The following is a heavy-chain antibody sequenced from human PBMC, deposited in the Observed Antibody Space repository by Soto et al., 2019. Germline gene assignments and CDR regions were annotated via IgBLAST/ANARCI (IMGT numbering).Heavy chain of an antibody. Sequence: RLSCAASGLSVSDAWMTWVRQAPGEGMGWVGHIKGRREGGTTEHAGPMKGRYNITRGDSINTMNLQMDSMNGYYSGVYYCTTAPTLLGPRVAFWGQGTMVTVSS. V-gene: IGHV3-15*01. CDR2: IKGRREGGTT. CDR1: GLSVSDAW. D-gene: IGHD3-10*01. CDR3: TTAPTLLGPRVAF. J-gene: IGHJ4*02.